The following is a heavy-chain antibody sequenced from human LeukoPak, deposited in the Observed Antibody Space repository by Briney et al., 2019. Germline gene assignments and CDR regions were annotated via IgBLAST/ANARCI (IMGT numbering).Heavy chain of an antibody. J-gene: IGHJ6*03. D-gene: IGHD2-2*01. CDR3: ARKPAANYYYFYMDV. CDR2: ISAYNGNT. Sequence: ASVKVSCKASGYTFTSYVVSWVRQAPGQGLEWMGWISAYNGNTNYAQKLQGRVTMTTDTSTSTAYMELRSLRADDTAVYYCARKPAANYYYFYMDVWGKGTTVTVSS. V-gene: IGHV1-18*01. CDR1: GYTFTSYV.